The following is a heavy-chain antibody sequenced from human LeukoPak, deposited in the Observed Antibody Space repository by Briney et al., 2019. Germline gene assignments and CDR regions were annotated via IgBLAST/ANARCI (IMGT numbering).Heavy chain of an antibody. Sequence: GGSLRLSCAAPGFTFSSYAMSWVRQAPGKGLEWVSSISGSGVNTYYADSVKGRFTISRDNSKSTLSLQMNSLRAEDTAVYYCAEIQLNSGLCYWGQGTLVTVSS. D-gene: IGHD5-12*01. CDR2: ISGSGVNT. V-gene: IGHV3-23*01. CDR3: AEIQLNSGLCY. J-gene: IGHJ4*02. CDR1: GFTFSSYA.